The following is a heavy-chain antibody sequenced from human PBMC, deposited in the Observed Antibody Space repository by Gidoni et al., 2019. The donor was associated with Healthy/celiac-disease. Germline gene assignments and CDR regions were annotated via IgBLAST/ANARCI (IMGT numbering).Heavy chain of an antibody. CDR1: GYTFTSYY. Sequence: QVQLVHSGAEVKKPGASVKVSCKASGYTFTSYYIHCVRQAPGQWLEWMGIINPSGGSKSYAQKFQGRVTMTGDTSTSTVYMELSSLRSEDTAVYYCARRSRSWFDPWGQGTLVTVSS. J-gene: IGHJ5*02. CDR2: INPSGGSK. V-gene: IGHV1-46*01. CDR3: ARRSRSWFDP.